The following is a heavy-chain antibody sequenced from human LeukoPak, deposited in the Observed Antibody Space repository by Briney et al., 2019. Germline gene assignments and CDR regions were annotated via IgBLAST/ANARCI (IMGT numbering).Heavy chain of an antibody. CDR3: AGDVDYDFWSGYYGKPKNWFDP. CDR2: ICAYNGNT. V-gene: IGHV1-18*01. J-gene: IGHJ5*02. Sequence: ASVKVSCKASGYTFTSYGISWVRQAPGQGCEWMGWICAYNGNTYYAQKLRGGVTMTTETITSTAYMEVRSLRSDDTAVYYCAGDVDYDFWSGYYGKPKNWFDPWGQGTLVAVSS. CDR1: GYTFTSYG. D-gene: IGHD3-3*01.